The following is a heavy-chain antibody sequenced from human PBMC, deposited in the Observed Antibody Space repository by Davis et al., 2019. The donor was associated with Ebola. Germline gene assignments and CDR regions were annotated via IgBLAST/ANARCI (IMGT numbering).Heavy chain of an antibody. CDR3: AGLGGTYYDSSGPLDY. CDR1: GFTFSDYY. CDR2: IGPSGNSF. Sequence: GESLKISCEVSGFTFSDYYMSWIRQAPGKGLEWIAYIGPSGNSFYCADSVKGRFTISRDNAKNSLHLQMNSLRAEDTAVYYCAGLGGTYYDSSGPLDYWGQGTLVTVSS. J-gene: IGHJ4*02. V-gene: IGHV3-11*04. D-gene: IGHD3-22*01.